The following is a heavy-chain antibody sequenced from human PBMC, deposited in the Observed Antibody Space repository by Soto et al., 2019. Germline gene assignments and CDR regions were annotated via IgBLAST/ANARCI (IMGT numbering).Heavy chain of an antibody. D-gene: IGHD1-26*01. CDR1: GGSISSYY. Sequence: SETLSLTCTVSGGSISSYYWSWIRQPPGKGLKWIGYIYYSGSTNYNPSLKSRVTISVDTSKNQFSLKLSSVTAADTAVYYCARAKSSGTNDYWGQGTLVTVSS. CDR2: IYYSGST. V-gene: IGHV4-59*01. J-gene: IGHJ4*02. CDR3: ARAKSSGTNDY.